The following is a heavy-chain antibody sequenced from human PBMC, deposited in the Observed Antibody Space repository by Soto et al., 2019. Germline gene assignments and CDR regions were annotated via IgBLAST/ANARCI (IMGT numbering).Heavy chain of an antibody. D-gene: IGHD6-6*01. CDR2: MNPNSGNT. CDR3: ARGGEYSSSSYYYYYMDV. J-gene: IGHJ6*03. V-gene: IGHV1-8*01. CDR1: GYTFTSYY. Sequence: ASVKVSCKASGYTFTSYYINWVRQATGQGLEWMGWMNPNSGNTGYAQKFQGRVTMTRNTSISTAYTELSSLRSEDTAVYYCARGGEYSSSSYYYYYMDVWGKGTTVTVSS.